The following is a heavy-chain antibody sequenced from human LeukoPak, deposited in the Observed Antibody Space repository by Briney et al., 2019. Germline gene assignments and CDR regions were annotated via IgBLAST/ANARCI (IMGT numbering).Heavy chain of an antibody. V-gene: IGHV3-48*02. D-gene: IGHD6-19*01. CDR2: ISIRSESI. CDR1: GFTFSIYS. J-gene: IGHJ4*02. Sequence: PGGSLRLSCAASGFTFSIYSMNWVRQGPGKGLGCVSYISIRSESIYYTDSVKGRFTISTDNAKNSLYLEMNRLRDEATAVYYFARDYGGSGWSFDSWGQGTLVTVSS. CDR3: ARDYGGSGWSFDS.